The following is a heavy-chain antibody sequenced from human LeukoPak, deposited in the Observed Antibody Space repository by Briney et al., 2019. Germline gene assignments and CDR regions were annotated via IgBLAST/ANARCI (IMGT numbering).Heavy chain of an antibody. CDR1: GFTFSSYG. D-gene: IGHD2-15*01. Sequence: GGSLRLSCAASGFTFSSYGMHWVRQAPGKGLEWVAVISYDGSNKYYADSVKGRFTIFRDNSKNTLYLQMNSLRAEDTAVYYCAKNGPLLGYCSGGTCNWFDPWGQGTLVTVSS. V-gene: IGHV3-30*18. CDR3: AKNGPLLGYCSGGTCNWFDP. CDR2: ISYDGSNK. J-gene: IGHJ5*02.